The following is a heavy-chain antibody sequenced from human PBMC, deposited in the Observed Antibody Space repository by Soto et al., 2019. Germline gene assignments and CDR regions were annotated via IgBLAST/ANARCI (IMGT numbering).Heavy chain of an antibody. CDR2: IYYSGST. Sequence: QVQLQESGPGLVKPSQTLSLTCTVSGGSISSGGYYWSWIRQHPGKGLEWIGYIYYSGSTYYNPSLKSRVTISVDTSKNQFSLKLSSVTAADTAVYYCARDSKAAGNRLAFDIWGQGTMVTVSS. V-gene: IGHV4-31*03. CDR3: ARDSKAAGNRLAFDI. J-gene: IGHJ3*02. D-gene: IGHD6-25*01. CDR1: GGSISSGGYY.